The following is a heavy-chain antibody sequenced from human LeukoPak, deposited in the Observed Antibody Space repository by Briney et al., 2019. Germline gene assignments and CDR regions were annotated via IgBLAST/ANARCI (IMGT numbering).Heavy chain of an antibody. CDR1: GVTFSSYA. CDR2: IIPILGIA. Sequence: SVKVSCKASGVTFSSYAISWVRQAPGQGLEWMGRIIPILGIANYAQKFQGRVTITADKSTSTAYMELSSLRSEDTAVYYCARVPIVGATWHYWGQGTLVTVSS. V-gene: IGHV1-69*04. D-gene: IGHD1-26*01. CDR3: ARVPIVGATWHY. J-gene: IGHJ4*02.